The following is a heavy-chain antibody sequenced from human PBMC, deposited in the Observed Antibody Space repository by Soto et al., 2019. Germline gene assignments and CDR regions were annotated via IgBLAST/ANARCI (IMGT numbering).Heavy chain of an antibody. Sequence: LRLSCAASGFTFSRYAMHWVRQAPGKGLEWVAVISYDGSNKYYADSVKGRFTISRDNSKNTLYLQMNSLRAEDTAVYYCARDAFEVADIVVVVAGDAFDIWGQGTIVTVSS. J-gene: IGHJ3*02. CDR1: GFTFSRYA. V-gene: IGHV3-30-3*01. CDR2: ISYDGSNK. CDR3: ARDAFEVADIVVVVAGDAFDI. D-gene: IGHD2-15*01.